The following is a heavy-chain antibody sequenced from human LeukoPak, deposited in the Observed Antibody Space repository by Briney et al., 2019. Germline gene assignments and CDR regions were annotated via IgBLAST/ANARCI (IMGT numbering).Heavy chain of an antibody. CDR2: MNPNSGNT. CDR3: ARGPVDAVFGVSTED. V-gene: IGHV1-8*02. Sequence: GASVKVSCKASGYTFTGYYMHWVRQAPGQGLEWMGWMNPNSGNTGYAQKFQGRVSMTRDTPISTAYMELSSLRSEDTAVYYCARGPVDAVFGVSTEDWGQGTTVTVSS. D-gene: IGHD3-10*02. J-gene: IGHJ6*02. CDR1: GYTFTGYY.